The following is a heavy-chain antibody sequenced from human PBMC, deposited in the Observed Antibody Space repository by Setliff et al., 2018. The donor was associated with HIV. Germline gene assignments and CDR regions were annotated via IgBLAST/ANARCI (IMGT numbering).Heavy chain of an antibody. CDR2: INPTSGDT. Sequence: GSVKVSCKASGYTFTGYYMHWVRQAPGQGLEWMGRINPTSGDTNYAQKFQGRVTMTRDTSINTAFMEVSGLRSDDTAVYYCARGQGPVDYWGQGTLVTVSS. V-gene: IGHV1-2*06. CDR1: GYTFTGYY. CDR3: ARGQGPVDY. J-gene: IGHJ4*02.